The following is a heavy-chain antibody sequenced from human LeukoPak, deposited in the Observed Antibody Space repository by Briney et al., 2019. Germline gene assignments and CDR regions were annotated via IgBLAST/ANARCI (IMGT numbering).Heavy chain of an antibody. J-gene: IGHJ4*02. CDR2: ISVRSNYI. CDR3: VRLRRNSDRSGYYHYYDY. V-gene: IGHV3-21*01. CDR1: GFTFSSYS. Sequence: PGGSLRLSCAASGFTFSSYSINWVRQAPGKGLEWVSSISVRSNYIYYADSVRGRFSISRDDARDSLYLEMNSLRAEDSAVYYCVRLRRNSDRSGYYHYYDYWGQGTLVTVSS. D-gene: IGHD3-22*01.